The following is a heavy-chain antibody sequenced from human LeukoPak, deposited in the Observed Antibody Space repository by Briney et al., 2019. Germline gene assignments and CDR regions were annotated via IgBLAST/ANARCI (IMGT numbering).Heavy chain of an antibody. CDR2: INPNSGGT. D-gene: IGHD3-3*01. V-gene: IGHV1-2*02. J-gene: IGHJ5*02. CDR3: ARGRITIFGVVNNWFDP. CDR1: GYTFTGYY. Sequence: ASVKVSCKASGYTFTGYYMHWVRQAPGQGLEWMGWINPNSGGTNYARKFQGRVTMTRDTSISTAYMELSRLRSDDTAVYYCARGRITIFGVVNNWFDPWGQGTLVTVSS.